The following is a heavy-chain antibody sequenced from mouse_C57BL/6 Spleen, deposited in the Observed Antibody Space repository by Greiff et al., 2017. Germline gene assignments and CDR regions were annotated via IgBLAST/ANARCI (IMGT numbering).Heavy chain of an antibody. Sequence: EVMLVESGGGLVKPGGSLKLSCAASGFTFSSYAMSWVRQTPEKRLEWVATISDGGSYTYYPDNVKGRFTIFRDNAKNNLYLQMSHLKSEDTAMYYCAREKGYDYDEAWFAYWCQGTLVTVSA. J-gene: IGHJ3*01. V-gene: IGHV5-4*01. CDR3: AREKGYDYDEAWFAY. CDR1: GFTFSSYA. D-gene: IGHD2-4*01. CDR2: ISDGGSYT.